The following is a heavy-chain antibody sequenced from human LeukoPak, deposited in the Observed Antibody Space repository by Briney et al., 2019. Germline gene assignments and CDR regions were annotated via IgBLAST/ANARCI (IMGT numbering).Heavy chain of an antibody. V-gene: IGHV1-2*04. D-gene: IGHD2-2*01. CDR2: INPNSGGT. CDR1: GYTFTGYY. CDR3: ARGSSTSYDAFDI. J-gene: IGHJ3*02. Sequence: VKVSCKASGYTFTGYYMHWVRQAPGQGLEWMGWINPNSGGTNYAQKFQGWVTMTRDTSISTAYMELSRLRSDDTAVYYCARGSSTSYDAFDIWGQGTMVTVSS.